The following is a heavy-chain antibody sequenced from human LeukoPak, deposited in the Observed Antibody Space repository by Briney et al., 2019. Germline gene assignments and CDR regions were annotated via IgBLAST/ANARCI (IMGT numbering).Heavy chain of an antibody. D-gene: IGHD2-2*01. CDR3: AKDWCSSTSCYEGVDAFDI. CDR2: ISGSDGGT. Sequence: GGSLRLSCAASGFTFTTYAMSWVRQAPGKGLEWVSSISGSDGGTYYTDSVKGRFTISRDNSKNTLYLQMNSLRAEDTAVYYCAKDWCSSTSCYEGVDAFDIWGQGTMVTVSS. CDR1: GFTFTTYA. V-gene: IGHV3-23*01. J-gene: IGHJ3*02.